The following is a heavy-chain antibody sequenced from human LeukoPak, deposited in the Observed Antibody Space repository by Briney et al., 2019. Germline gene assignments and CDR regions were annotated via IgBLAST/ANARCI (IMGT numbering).Heavy chain of an antibody. V-gene: IGHV3-30-3*01. J-gene: IGHJ4*02. CDR3: ARDNHAFDY. CDR2: ISYDGSNK. Sequence: GGSLRLSCAASGFTFSSYAMHWVRQAPGKGLEWVAVISYDGSNKYYADSVKGRFTISRDNSKNTLYLQMNSLRGEDTAVYYCARDNHAFDYWGQGTLVTVPS. CDR1: GFTFSSYA.